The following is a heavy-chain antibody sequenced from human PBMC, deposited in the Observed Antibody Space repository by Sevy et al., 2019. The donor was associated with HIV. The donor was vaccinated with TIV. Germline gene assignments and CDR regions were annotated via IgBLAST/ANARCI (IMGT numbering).Heavy chain of an antibody. Sequence: GGSLRLSCAASGFTFSSYWINWVRQAPGEGLEWVANINQGGNQKQYMDSVKGRFTISRDNAENAVYLQMNSLRVENTAVYYCARGPSGAAAGRFDSWGQGTLVTVSS. CDR1: GFTFSSYW. CDR2: INQGGNQK. V-gene: IGHV3-7*01. D-gene: IGHD6-13*01. J-gene: IGHJ4*02. CDR3: ARGPSGAAAGRFDS.